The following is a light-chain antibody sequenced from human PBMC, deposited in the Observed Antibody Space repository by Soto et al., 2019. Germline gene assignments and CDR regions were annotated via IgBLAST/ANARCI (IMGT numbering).Light chain of an antibody. Sequence: EIVMTQSPATLSVSPGERATLSCRASQSVRSHLAWYHQKPGQAPRLLIYGSSTRATGIPARFSGSVSGTEFTLTVTSLSSEDSAVYYCQQHSDWPLSFGQGTKLEIK. CDR2: GSS. CDR3: QQHSDWPLS. CDR1: QSVRSH. J-gene: IGKJ2*03. V-gene: IGKV3-15*01.